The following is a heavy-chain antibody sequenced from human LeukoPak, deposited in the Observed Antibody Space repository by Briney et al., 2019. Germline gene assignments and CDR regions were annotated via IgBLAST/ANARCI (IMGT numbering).Heavy chain of an antibody. CDR3: ARVQDFETRGYYLGY. CDR1: GGSFSDYD. D-gene: IGHD3-22*01. Sequence: SETLSLTCAVYGGSFSDYDWNWIRQPPGKGLEWIGEINHSGSTNDNPSLKSRVTMSVDTFKNQFSLTLSSVTAADTAVYYCARVQDFETRGYYLGYWGHGTLVTVSS. V-gene: IGHV4-34*01. J-gene: IGHJ4*01. CDR2: INHSGST.